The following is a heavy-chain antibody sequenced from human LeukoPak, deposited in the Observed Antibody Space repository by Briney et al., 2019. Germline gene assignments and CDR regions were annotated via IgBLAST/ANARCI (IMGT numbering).Heavy chain of an antibody. V-gene: IGHV3-9*01. CDR1: GFTFDDYA. CDR3: AKGSCSSTSCPHDY. Sequence: GGSLRLSCAASGFTFDDYAMHWVRLAPGKGLEWVSGISWNSGSIGYADSVKGRFTISRDNAKNSLYLQMNSLRAEDTALYYCAKGSCSSTSCPHDYWGQGTLVTVSS. CDR2: ISWNSGSI. J-gene: IGHJ4*02. D-gene: IGHD2-2*01.